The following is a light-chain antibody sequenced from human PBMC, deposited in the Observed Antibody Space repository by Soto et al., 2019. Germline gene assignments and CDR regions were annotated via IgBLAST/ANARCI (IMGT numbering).Light chain of an antibody. CDR3: SSYTISSTPPYV. Sequence: QSALTQPASVSGSPGQSITISCTGTSSDVGGYNYVSWYQQHPGKAPKLMIYDVSNRPSGVSNRFSGSKSGNTASLTISGLQAEDEADYSCSSYTISSTPPYVCGTGTKVTVL. J-gene: IGLJ1*01. V-gene: IGLV2-14*01. CDR2: DVS. CDR1: SSDVGGYNY.